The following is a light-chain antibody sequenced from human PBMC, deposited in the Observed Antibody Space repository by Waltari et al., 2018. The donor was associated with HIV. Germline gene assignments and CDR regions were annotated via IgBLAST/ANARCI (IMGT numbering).Light chain of an antibody. J-gene: IGLJ1*01. CDR2: DAD. CDR1: NIGSKS. V-gene: IGLV3-21*02. CDR3: QVWDSSSDHSV. Sequence: SYVLTQPPSVSVAPGQAARISCGGFNIGSKSVHWYQQQPGQAPLLVVYDADDRPSGIPERVSGSNSENTAALTISRVEAGDEADYYCQVWDSSSDHSVFGTGTKVTVL.